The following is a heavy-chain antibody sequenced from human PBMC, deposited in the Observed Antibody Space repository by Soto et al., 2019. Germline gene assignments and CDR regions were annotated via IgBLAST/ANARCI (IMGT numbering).Heavy chain of an antibody. D-gene: IGHD4-17*01. CDR1: GFTFSRYG. J-gene: IGHJ4*02. CDR3: AKDGTTGRHFDY. Sequence: QVQLVKSGGGVVQPGRSLRLSCAASGFTFSRYGMHWVRQAPGKGLEWVAVISYDGSNKYYADSVKGRFTISRDNSKNTLYLQMNSLRAEDTAVYYCAKDGTTGRHFDYWGQGTLVTVSS. CDR2: ISYDGSNK. V-gene: IGHV3-30*18.